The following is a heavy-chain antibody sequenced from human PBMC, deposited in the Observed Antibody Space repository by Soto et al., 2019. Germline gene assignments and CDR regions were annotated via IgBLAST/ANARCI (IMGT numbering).Heavy chain of an antibody. CDR2: ISSNGATT. J-gene: IGHJ4*02. Sequence: VESGGGLVSPGGSLRLSCVASGFSFSDHSMHWVRRAPGKGLQWISYISSNGATTYYADSVKCRFTVSRANAKNALFLQMNRVGDDATATHYCARLTKGSLVTAWGQGARVSVSS. V-gene: IGHV3-48*02. CDR3: ARLTKGSLVTA. D-gene: IGHD2-21*02. CDR1: GFSFSDHS.